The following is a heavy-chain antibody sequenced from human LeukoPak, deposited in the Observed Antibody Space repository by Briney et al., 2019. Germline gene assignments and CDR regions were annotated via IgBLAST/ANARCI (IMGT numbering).Heavy chain of an antibody. Sequence: PSETLSLTCAVYGGSFSGYYWSWIRQPPGKGLEWIGEINHSGSTNYNPSLKSRVTISVDTSKNQFSLKLSSVAAADTAVYYCARGRDTNYGDFSIWGQGTLVTVSS. CDR1: GGSFSGYY. J-gene: IGHJ4*02. CDR3: ARGRDTNYGDFSI. V-gene: IGHV4-34*01. D-gene: IGHD4-17*01. CDR2: INHSGST.